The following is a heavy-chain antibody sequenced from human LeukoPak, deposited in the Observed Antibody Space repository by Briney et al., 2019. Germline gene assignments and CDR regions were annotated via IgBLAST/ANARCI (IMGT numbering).Heavy chain of an antibody. CDR1: GDFITASY. V-gene: IGHV4-59*01. Sequence: SETLSLTCTVSGDFITASYWSWIRQPPGKGLEWIGYVYYSGSTEYNPSLRSRVTISLEMSKHQFSLNVTPVTAADTAVYYCATNTGTAFDYWGQGALVTVSS. CDR2: VYYSGST. D-gene: IGHD7-27*01. J-gene: IGHJ4*02. CDR3: ATNTGTAFDY.